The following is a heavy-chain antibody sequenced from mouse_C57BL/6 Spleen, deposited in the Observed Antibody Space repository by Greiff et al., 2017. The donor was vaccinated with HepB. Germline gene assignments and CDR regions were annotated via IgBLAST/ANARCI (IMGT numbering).Heavy chain of an antibody. Sequence: VQLKESVAELVRPGASVKLSCTASGFNIKNTYMHWVKQRPEQGLEWIGRIDPANGNTKYAPKFQGKATITADTSSNTAYLQLSSLTSEDTAIYYCAADSSGSPWFAYWGQGTLVTVSA. D-gene: IGHD3-2*02. V-gene: IGHV14-3*01. CDR3: AADSSGSPWFAY. CDR2: IDPANGNT. J-gene: IGHJ3*01. CDR1: GFNIKNTY.